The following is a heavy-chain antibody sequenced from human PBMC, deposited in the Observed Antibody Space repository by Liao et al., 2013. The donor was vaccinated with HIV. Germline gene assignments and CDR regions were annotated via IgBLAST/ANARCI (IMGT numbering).Heavy chain of an antibody. CDR3: AREVAVAGTGWFDP. Sequence: QVQLQQWGAGLLKPSETLSLTCAVSGGSISSGGYSWSWIRQPPGKGLEWIGYIYHSGSTYYNPSLKSRVTISVDRSKNQFSLKLSSVTAADTAVYYCAREVAVAGTGWFDPWGQGTLVTVSS. CDR2: IYHSGST. J-gene: IGHJ5*02. V-gene: IGHV4-30-2*01. CDR1: GGSISSGGYS. D-gene: IGHD6-19*01.